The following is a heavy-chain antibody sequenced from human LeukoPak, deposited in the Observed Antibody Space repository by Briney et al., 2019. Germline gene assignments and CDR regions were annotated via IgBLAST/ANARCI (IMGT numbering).Heavy chain of an antibody. D-gene: IGHD2-8*02. J-gene: IGHJ4*02. CDR3: ATYRQVLLPFES. V-gene: IGHV3-11*01. CDR1: GFTFSDYY. Sequence: GGSLRLSCTASGFTFSDYYMSWIRQPPGKGLEWVSSIFPSGGEIHYADSVRGRFTISRDNSKSTLSLQMNSLRAEDTAIYYCATYRQVLLPFESWGQGTLVTVSS. CDR2: IFPSGGEI.